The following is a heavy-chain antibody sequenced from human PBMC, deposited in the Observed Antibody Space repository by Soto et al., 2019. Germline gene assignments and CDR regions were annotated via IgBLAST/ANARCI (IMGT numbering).Heavy chain of an antibody. V-gene: IGHV3-15*01. CDR2: IKSKTDGGTT. CDR3: TTARPYDYSNFRHYYYIDV. D-gene: IGHD4-4*01. CDR1: GFTFSNAW. J-gene: IGHJ6*03. Sequence: GGSLRLSCAASGFTFSNAWMSWVRQAPGKGLEWVGRIKSKTDGGTTDYAAPVKGRFTISRDDSKNTLYLQMNSLKTEDTAVYYCTTARPYDYSNFRHYYYIDVWGKGTTVTVSS.